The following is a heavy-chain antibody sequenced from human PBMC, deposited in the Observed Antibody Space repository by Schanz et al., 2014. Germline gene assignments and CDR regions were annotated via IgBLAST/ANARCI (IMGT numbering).Heavy chain of an antibody. CDR1: GGSISSSSYY. CDR3: ARRGDPNAFDF. J-gene: IGHJ3*01. V-gene: IGHV4-61*01. Sequence: QVQLQESGPRLVKPSETLSLTCTVSGGSISSSSYYWSWIRQPPGKGLEWIGYMHHSGNTDYNPSLKSRVTISMDTSNNQFSLSLNSVTAADTAVYYCARRGDPNAFDFWGQGTMVTLSS. CDR2: MHHSGNT.